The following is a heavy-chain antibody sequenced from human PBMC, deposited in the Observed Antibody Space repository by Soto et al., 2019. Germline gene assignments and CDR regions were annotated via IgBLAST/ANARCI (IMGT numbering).Heavy chain of an antibody. D-gene: IGHD6-19*01. J-gene: IGHJ4*02. Sequence: SETLSLTCSISGGSISGYHWNWIRQTPGKGVEWIGYFHNSGSTNYNPSLKSRVTISVDTSKNQFSLKLSSVTAADTAVYYCARGWSGWRVWLDYWGQGTLVTVSS. CDR1: GGSISGYH. CDR2: FHNSGST. V-gene: IGHV4-59*12. CDR3: ARGWSGWRVWLDY.